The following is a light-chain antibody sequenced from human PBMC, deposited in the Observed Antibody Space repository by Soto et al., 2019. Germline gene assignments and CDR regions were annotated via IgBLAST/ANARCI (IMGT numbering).Light chain of an antibody. J-gene: IGKJ5*01. Sequence: VVLTQSPVTLSLSPREVVTLSCRASQSVTTRLAWYQHKPGQAPRLLMSGASSRASGVPVRFSGSGSGTDFTLTISRLEPEDFALYYCQQYGGSPITFGLGTRL. CDR2: GAS. CDR3: QQYGGSPIT. V-gene: IGKV3-20*01. CDR1: QSVTTR.